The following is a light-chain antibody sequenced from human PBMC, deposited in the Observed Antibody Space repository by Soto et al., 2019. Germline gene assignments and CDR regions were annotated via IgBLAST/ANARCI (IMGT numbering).Light chain of an antibody. Sequence: EIVLTQSPGTLSLSPGERATLSCRASRSVSSTFLAWYQHKPGQAPRLLIYGASSRATGIPDRFSGSGSGTDFTLTISRLEPEDFAVYYCQQYGTSPVTFGQGTKVEIK. J-gene: IGKJ1*01. CDR2: GAS. V-gene: IGKV3-20*01. CDR3: QQYGTSPVT. CDR1: RSVSSTF.